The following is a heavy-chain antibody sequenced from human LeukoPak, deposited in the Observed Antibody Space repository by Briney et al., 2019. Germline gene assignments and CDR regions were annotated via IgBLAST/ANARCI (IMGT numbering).Heavy chain of an antibody. V-gene: IGHV3-21*01. J-gene: IGHJ6*03. Sequence: GGSLRLSCAASGFTFNSYSMNWVRQAPGKGLEWVSSISSSSNYIYYADSLKGRFTISRDNAKNSLYLQMNSLRAEDTAVYYCAKDKYNFWSGSNYYYMDVWGKGTTVTVSS. CDR1: GFTFNSYS. CDR3: AKDKYNFWSGSNYYYMDV. CDR2: ISSSSNYI. D-gene: IGHD3-3*01.